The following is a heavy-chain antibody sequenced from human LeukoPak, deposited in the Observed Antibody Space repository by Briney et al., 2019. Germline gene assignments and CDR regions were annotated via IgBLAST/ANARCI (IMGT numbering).Heavy chain of an antibody. J-gene: IGHJ4*02. CDR1: GGSISSGGYY. CDR3: ARAGRGVAPNFDS. D-gene: IGHD5-12*01. Sequence: PSQTLSLTCTVSGGSISSGGYYWSWIRQPPGKGLEWIGYIYHSGSTYYNPSLKSRVTISVDRSKNQFSLKLSSVTAADTAVYYCARAGRGVAPNFDSWGQGTLVTVSS. CDR2: IYHSGST. V-gene: IGHV4-30-2*01.